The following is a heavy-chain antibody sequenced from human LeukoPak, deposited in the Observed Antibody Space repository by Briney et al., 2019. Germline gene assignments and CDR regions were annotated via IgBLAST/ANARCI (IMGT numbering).Heavy chain of an antibody. CDR2: VKKDASEK. Sequence: PGGSLRLSCAASGFTFSNNWMTWVRQAPGKGLEWVASVKKDASEKSYVDSVKGRFTISRDNAKNTLYLQMNSLRVEDTAVYYCAKESPRFDYWGQGTLVTVSS. CDR3: AKESPRFDY. J-gene: IGHJ4*02. V-gene: IGHV3-7*03. CDR1: GFTFSNNW.